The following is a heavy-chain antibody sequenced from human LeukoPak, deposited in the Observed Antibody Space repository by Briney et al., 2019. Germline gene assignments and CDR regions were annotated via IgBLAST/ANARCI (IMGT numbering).Heavy chain of an antibody. CDR3: ARGRWVAPRQGYYLDY. J-gene: IGHJ4*02. V-gene: IGHV1-3*01. CDR2: INAGNGDT. D-gene: IGHD5-12*01. Sequence: ASVKVSCKASGYTFTSYAMHWVRRAPGQSLEWMGWINAGNGDTKYSQMFQGRVTITRDTSASTAYMELSSLRSEDPAVYYCARGRWVAPRQGYYLDYWGQGTLVTVSS. CDR1: GYTFTSYA.